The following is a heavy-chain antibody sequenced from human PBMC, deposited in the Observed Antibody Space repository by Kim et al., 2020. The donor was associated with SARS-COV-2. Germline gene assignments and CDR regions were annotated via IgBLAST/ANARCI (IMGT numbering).Heavy chain of an antibody. Sequence: GGSLRLSCAASGFTFTKYGIHWVRQAPGKGLEWMAVTSHDGDTKYYADSVKGRFTISRDNSKNTQYLQMNSLRDEDTAVYYCARDRSYSGPGTWCGGMD. D-gene: IGHD3-10*01. CDR2: TSHDGDTK. CDR1: GFTFTKYG. V-gene: IGHV3-33*05. CDR3: ARDRSYSGPGTWCGGMD. J-gene: IGHJ6*01.